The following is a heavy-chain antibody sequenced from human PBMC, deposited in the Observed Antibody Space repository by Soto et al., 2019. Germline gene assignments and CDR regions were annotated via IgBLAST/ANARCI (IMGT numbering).Heavy chain of an antibody. CDR1: GFAVSNSY. Sequence: EVQLVETGGGLIQPGGSLSLSCAASGFAVSNSYMSWVRQAPGKGLEWVSVIYADGTTHSADSVRGRFTISRDSSRNTVYLQMNNVRDEDTAVYYCARDWNGDSVIEHWGQGTLVTVAS. V-gene: IGHV3-53*02. J-gene: IGHJ1*01. D-gene: IGHD4-17*01. CDR3: ARDWNGDSVIEH. CDR2: IYADGTT.